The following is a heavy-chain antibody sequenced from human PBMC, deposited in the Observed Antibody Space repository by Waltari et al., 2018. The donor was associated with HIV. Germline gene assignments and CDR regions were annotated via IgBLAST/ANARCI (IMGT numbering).Heavy chain of an antibody. J-gene: IGHJ6*02. Sequence: EVQLVESGGGLVQPGGSLRLSCAASGLTVSSNDMSWVRQAPGKGLEWVSVIYSGGSTYYADSVKGRFTISRDNSKNTLYLQMNSLRAEDTAVYYCASIAYCGGDCYPRGMDVWGQGTTVTVSS. CDR3: ASIAYCGGDCYPRGMDV. CDR1: GLTVSSND. CDR2: IYSGGST. V-gene: IGHV3-66*01. D-gene: IGHD2-21*02.